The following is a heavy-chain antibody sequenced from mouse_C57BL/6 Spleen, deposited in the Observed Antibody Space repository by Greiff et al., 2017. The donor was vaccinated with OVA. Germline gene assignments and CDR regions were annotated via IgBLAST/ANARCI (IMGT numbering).Heavy chain of an antibody. Sequence: EVKLMESGPGLVKPSQSLSLTCSVTGYSITSGYYWNWIRQFPGNKLEWMGYISYDGSNNYNPSLKNRISITRDTPKNQFFLKLNSVTTEDTATYYCAREDGSSPHWYFDVWGTGTTVTVSS. CDR1: GYSITSGYY. V-gene: IGHV3-6*01. CDR3: AREDGSSPHWYFDV. CDR2: ISYDGSN. J-gene: IGHJ1*03. D-gene: IGHD1-1*01.